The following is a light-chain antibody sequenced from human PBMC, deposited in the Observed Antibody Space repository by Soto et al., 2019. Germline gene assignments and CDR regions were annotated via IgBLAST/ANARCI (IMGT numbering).Light chain of an antibody. V-gene: IGLV1-47*02. CDR2: SND. J-gene: IGLJ1*01. CDR1: SFNIGLNY. CDR3: AAWDDSLSGGV. Sequence: QSVLAQPPSASGTPGQTVTSSCSGSSFNIGLNYVYWYQQLPGMAPKLLIHSNDERPSGVPDRFSGSKSGTSASLAISGLRSEDEAEYYCAAWDDSLSGGVFGTGTQVTVL.